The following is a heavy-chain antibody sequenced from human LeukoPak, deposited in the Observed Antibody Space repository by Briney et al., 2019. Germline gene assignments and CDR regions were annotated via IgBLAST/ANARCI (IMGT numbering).Heavy chain of an antibody. CDR2: ISGSGGST. Sequence: GGSLRLSCAASGFTFSSYAMSWVRQAPGKGLEWVSAISGSGGSTYYADSVKGRFTISRDNSKNTLYLQMNSLRAEDTAVCYCAKSAQDIVVVVDLYLDYWGQGTLVTVSS. CDR1: GFTFSSYA. V-gene: IGHV3-23*01. D-gene: IGHD2-15*01. CDR3: AKSAQDIVVVVDLYLDY. J-gene: IGHJ4*02.